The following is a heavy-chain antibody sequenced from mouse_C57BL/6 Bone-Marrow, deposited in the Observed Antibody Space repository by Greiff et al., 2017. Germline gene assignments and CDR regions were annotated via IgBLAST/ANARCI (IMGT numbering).Heavy chain of an antibody. CDR1: GFTFSSYA. J-gene: IGHJ2*01. V-gene: IGHV5-4*03. CDR2: ISDGGSYT. CDR3: ARGRDY. Sequence: EVMLVESGGGLVKPGGSLKLSCAASGFTFSSYALSWVRQTPDKRLEWVATISDGGSYTYYPDNVKGRFTISRDNAKNNLYLQMSHLKSEDTAMYYCARGRDYWGQGTTLTVSS.